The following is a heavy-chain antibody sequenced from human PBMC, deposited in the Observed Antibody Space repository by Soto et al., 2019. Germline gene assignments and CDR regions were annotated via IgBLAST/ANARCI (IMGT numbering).Heavy chain of an antibody. J-gene: IGHJ6*02. CDR2: INHSGGT. CDR1: GGSFSGYY. CDR3: ARGAQLRGYYYGSGSYYMDV. Sequence: SETLSLTCAVYGGSFSGYYWSWIRQPPGKGLEWIGEINHSGGTNYNPSLKSRVTISVDTSKNQFSLKLSSVTAADTAVYYCARGAQLRGYYYGSGSYYMDVWGPGTKVTLSS. V-gene: IGHV4-34*01. D-gene: IGHD3-10*01.